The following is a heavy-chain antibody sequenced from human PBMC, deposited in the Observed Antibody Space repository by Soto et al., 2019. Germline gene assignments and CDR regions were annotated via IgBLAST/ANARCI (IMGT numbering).Heavy chain of an antibody. Sequence: SVKVSCKASGGTFSSYTISWVRQAPGQGLEWMGRIIPILGIANYAQKFQGRVTITADKSTSTAYMELSSLRSEDTAVYYCARPKDSSGTDDAFDIWGQGTMVT. D-gene: IGHD3-22*01. V-gene: IGHV1-69*02. CDR1: GGTFSSYT. CDR2: IIPILGIA. CDR3: ARPKDSSGTDDAFDI. J-gene: IGHJ3*02.